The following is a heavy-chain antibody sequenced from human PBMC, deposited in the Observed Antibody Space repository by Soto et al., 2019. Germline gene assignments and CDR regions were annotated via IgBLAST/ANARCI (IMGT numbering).Heavy chain of an antibody. CDR1: AASISSFH. J-gene: IGHJ4*02. CDR3: ARAHCIDGSCPFDF. CDR2: FYYTGDTGAT. V-gene: IGHV4-59*01. D-gene: IGHD2-15*01. Sequence: SETLSLTCTVSAASISSFHWSWIRQPPGKALEWIGYFYYTGDTGATSYNPSLNSLVTISLAASTKQFSLKLTSVTAADTAVYYCARAHCIDGSCPFDFWGQGTLVTVSS.